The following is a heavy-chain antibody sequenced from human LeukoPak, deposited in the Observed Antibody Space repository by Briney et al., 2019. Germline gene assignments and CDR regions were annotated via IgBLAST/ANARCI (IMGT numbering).Heavy chain of an antibody. CDR2: INHSGST. CDR1: GGSFSGYY. J-gene: IGHJ6*03. CDR3: ARLGYTYYYYMDV. V-gene: IGHV4-34*01. Sequence: SETLSLTCAVYGGSFSGYYWSWIRQPPGKGLEWIGEINHSGSTNYNPSLKSRVTISVDTSKNQFSLKLSSVTAADTAVYYCARLGYTYYYYMDVWGKGTTVAVSS. D-gene: IGHD2-2*02.